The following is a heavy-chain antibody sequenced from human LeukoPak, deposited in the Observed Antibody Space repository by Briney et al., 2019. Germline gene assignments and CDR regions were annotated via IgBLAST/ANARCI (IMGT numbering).Heavy chain of an antibody. J-gene: IGHJ4*02. CDR3: ARDRTRTGYSSGWYHDY. V-gene: IGHV1-2*02. D-gene: IGHD6-19*01. CDR1: GYTFTGYY. CDR2: INPNSGGT. Sequence: ASVKVSCKASGYTFTGYYMHWVRQAPGQGLEWMGWINPNSGGTKYAQKSQGRVTMTRDTSISTAYMELSRLRSDDTAVYYCARDRTRTGYSSGWYHDYWGQGTLVTVSS.